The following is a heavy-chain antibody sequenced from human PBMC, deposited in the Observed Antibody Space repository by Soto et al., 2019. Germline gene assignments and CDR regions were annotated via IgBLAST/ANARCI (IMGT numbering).Heavy chain of an antibody. D-gene: IGHD3-10*01. CDR1: GYSIISGYY. CDR2: IHHSGTT. CDR3: ARAGETRGQGVLLMTYDPMDV. Sequence: SSGTLSLTCALSGYSIISGYYWRGIREPPGQGLEWIGNIHHSGTTYYNPSLKSRVTISIDRSKNQFSLKLSSVTAADTAVYYCARAGETRGQGVLLMTYDPMDVWGHGPTV. J-gene: IGHJ6*02. V-gene: IGHV4-38-2*01.